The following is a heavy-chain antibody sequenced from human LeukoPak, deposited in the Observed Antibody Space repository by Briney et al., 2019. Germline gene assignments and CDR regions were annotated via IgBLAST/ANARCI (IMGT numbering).Heavy chain of an antibody. CDR1: GFTFSSYS. CDR3: ARATSGIRDGYNWHFDY. D-gene: IGHD5-24*01. CDR2: ITSSSIYI. V-gene: IGHV3-21*01. J-gene: IGHJ4*02. Sequence: GGSLRLSCAASGFTFSSYSMNWVRQAPGKGLEWVSSITSSSIYIYYADSVKGRFTISRDNAKNSLYLQMNSLRAEDTAIYYCARATSGIRDGYNWHFDYWGQGTLVTVSS.